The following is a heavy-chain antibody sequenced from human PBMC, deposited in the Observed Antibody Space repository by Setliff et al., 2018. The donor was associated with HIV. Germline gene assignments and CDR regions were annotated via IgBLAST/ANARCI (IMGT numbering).Heavy chain of an antibody. CDR1: GGSFSGYY. J-gene: IGHJ4*02. V-gene: IGHV4-34*01. D-gene: IGHD4-17*01. CDR3: ARRSWTQTTVTTFYFDY. CDR2: INHRGTT. Sequence: SETLSLTCAVYGGSFSGYYWTWIRQPPGKGLEWIGEINHRGTTDYNPSLKSRVTISLDTSNNQFSLKLSSVTAAASAVYYCARRSWTQTTVTTFYFDYWGQGTLVTGSS.